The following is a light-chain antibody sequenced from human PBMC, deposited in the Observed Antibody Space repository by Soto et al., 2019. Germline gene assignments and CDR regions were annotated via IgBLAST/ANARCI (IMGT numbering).Light chain of an antibody. CDR3: SSYAGSNIH. V-gene: IGLV2-8*01. J-gene: IGLJ1*01. CDR2: EVS. CDR1: SSDVGGYNY. Sequence: QSALTQPPSASGSPGQSVTISCTGTSSDVGGYNYVSWYQQHPGKAPKLMIYEVSKRPSGVPDRFSGSKSGNTASLTVSGLQAEDEADYYCSSYAGSNIHFGTGTKHTVL.